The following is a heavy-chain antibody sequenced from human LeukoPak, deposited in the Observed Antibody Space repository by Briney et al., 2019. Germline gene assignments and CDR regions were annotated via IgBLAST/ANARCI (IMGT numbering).Heavy chain of an antibody. CDR3: AREVSGTYRDYFDY. CDR1: GYTFTSYG. D-gene: IGHD1-26*01. V-gene: IGHV1-18*01. Sequence: ASVKVSCKASGYTFTSYGISWVRQAPGEGLEWKGWISPYNGNTNDAQKLQGRVTMTTDTSTSTAYMEVRSLRSDDTAVYYCAREVSGTYRDYFDYWGQGTLVTVSS. CDR2: ISPYNGNT. J-gene: IGHJ4*02.